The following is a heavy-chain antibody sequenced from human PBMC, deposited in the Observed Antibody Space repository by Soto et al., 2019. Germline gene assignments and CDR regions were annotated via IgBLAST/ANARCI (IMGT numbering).Heavy chain of an antibody. CDR3: ARGIAVAGNY. V-gene: IGHV1-3*01. Sequence: QVQLVQSGAEVKKPGASVKVSCKASGYTFTNYGIHWVRQAPGQRLEWMGWINAANGYTKYSQKFQGRVTITRDTSASIAYMGLSSLRAEDTAVYYCARGIAVAGNYWGQGTLVTVSS. CDR1: GYTFTNYG. CDR2: INAANGYT. J-gene: IGHJ4*02. D-gene: IGHD6-19*01.